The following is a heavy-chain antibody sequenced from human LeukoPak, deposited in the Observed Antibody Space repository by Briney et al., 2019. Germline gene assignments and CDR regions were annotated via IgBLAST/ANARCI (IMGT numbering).Heavy chain of an antibody. CDR3: ARGALLWFGDRMEYYFDY. V-gene: IGHV4-61*02. CDR2: IYTSGST. J-gene: IGHJ4*02. D-gene: IGHD3-10*01. Sequence: SETLSLTCTVSGGSISSGSYYWSWIRQPAGKGLEWIGRIYTSGSTNYNPSLKSRVTISVDTSKNQFSLKLSSMTAADTAVYYCARGALLWFGDRMEYYFDYWGQGTLLTVSS. CDR1: GGSISSGSYY.